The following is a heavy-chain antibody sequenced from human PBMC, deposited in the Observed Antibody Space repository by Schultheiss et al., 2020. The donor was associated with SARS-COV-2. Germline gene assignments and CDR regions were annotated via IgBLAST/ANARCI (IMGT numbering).Heavy chain of an antibody. V-gene: IGHV4-59*01. J-gene: IGHJ4*02. CDR2: IYYSGST. Sequence: SETLSLTCPVSGGSISSYYWSWIRQPPGKGLEWIGYIYYSGSTNYNPSLKSRVTISEDTSENQFSLKLPSVTAADTDVYYCARISRSSSSGGLDYWGQGTLVTVSS. CDR1: GGSISSYY. D-gene: IGHD6-6*01. CDR3: ARISRSSSSGGLDY.